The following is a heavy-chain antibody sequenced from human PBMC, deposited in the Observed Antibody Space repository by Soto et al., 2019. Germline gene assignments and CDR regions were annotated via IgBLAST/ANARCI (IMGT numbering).Heavy chain of an antibody. CDR3: ARGDRGGSGSPASYYYAGLDV. J-gene: IGHJ6*02. CDR1: GFTFSSYA. Sequence: DVQLLESGGHLVQPGGSLRLSCAASGFTFSSYAMSWVRQAPGKGLEWVSRVSAGGDMTYYSDSVKGRFTISRDNSNNALSLQRSSVRIEDTALYYCARGDRGGSGSPASYYYAGLDVWGQGTTVTAS. CDR2: VSAGGDMT. D-gene: IGHD3-10*01. V-gene: IGHV3-23*01.